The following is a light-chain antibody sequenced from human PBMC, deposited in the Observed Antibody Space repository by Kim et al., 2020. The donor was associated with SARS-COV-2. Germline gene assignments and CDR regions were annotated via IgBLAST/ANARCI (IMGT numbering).Light chain of an antibody. CDR1: SSNIGSNY. Sequence: QRVTISCSGSSSNIGSNYVYWYQQLPGTAPKLLIYRNNQRPSGVPDRFSGSKSGTSASLAISGLRSEDEADYSCAAWDDSLSGPRVFGGGTQLTVL. J-gene: IGLJ3*02. CDR3: AAWDDSLSGPRV. CDR2: RNN. V-gene: IGLV1-47*01.